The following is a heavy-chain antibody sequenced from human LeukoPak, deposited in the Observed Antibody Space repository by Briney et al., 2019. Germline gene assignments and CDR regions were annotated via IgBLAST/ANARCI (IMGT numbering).Heavy chain of an antibody. Sequence: GGSLRLSCAASGFTFSSYDMHWVRQAPGKGLEWVAIISYDGNNKYYADSVKGRFTISRDNSKNTLYLQMNSLRAEDTAVYYCAILPHDLTYYYDSSGYLFDYWGQGTLVTVSS. CDR1: GFTFSSYD. CDR2: ISYDGNNK. D-gene: IGHD3-22*01. J-gene: IGHJ4*02. V-gene: IGHV3-30*03. CDR3: AILPHDLTYYYDSSGYLFDY.